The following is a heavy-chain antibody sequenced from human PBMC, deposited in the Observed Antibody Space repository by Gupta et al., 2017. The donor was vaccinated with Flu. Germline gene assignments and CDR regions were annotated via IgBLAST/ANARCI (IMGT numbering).Heavy chain of an antibody. Sequence: SPSFQGQVTISADKSVSTAYLQWSSLKASDTAMYYCARLDSGDYDYYHYGMDVWGQGTTVTVSS. J-gene: IGHJ6*02. V-gene: IGHV5-51*01. CDR3: ARLDSGDYDYYHYGMDV. D-gene: IGHD4-17*01.